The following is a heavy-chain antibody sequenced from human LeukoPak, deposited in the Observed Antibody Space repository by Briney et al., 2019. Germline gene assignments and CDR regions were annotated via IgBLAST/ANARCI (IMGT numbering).Heavy chain of an antibody. CDR1: GFTFSTYG. J-gene: IGHJ6*03. CDR3: ARANYYYYMDV. Sequence: GGSLRLSCAASGFTFSTYGINWVRQAPGKGLEWVSGINWDGGSTGYADSVKGRFTISRDNAKNSPYLQMNSLRAEDTALYYCARANYYYYMDVWGKGTTVTVSS. V-gene: IGHV3-20*04. CDR2: INWDGGST.